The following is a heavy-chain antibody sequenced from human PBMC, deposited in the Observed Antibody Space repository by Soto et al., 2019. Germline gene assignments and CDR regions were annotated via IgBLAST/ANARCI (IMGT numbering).Heavy chain of an antibody. CDR3: ARASVVAAASHWFDP. CDR1: GGSISSYY. CDR2: IYYSGST. Sequence: PSETLSLTCTVSGGSISSYYWSWIRQPPGKGLEWIGYIYYSGSTNYNPSLKSRVTISVDTSKNQFSLKLSPVTAADAAVYYCARASVVAAASHWFDPWGQGTLVTVSS. J-gene: IGHJ5*02. V-gene: IGHV4-59*01. D-gene: IGHD2-15*01.